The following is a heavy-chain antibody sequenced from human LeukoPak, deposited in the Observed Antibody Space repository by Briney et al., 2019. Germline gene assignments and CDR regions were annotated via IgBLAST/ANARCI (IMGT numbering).Heavy chain of an antibody. J-gene: IGHJ3*02. CDR2: IYYSGST. V-gene: IGHV4-59*01. Sequence: SETLSLTCTVSGGSISSYYWSWIRQPPGKGLEWIGYIYYSGSTNYNPSLKSRVTISVDTSKNQFSLKLSSVTAADTAAYYCAREGIAAADYAFDIWGQGTMVTVSS. CDR1: GGSISSYY. D-gene: IGHD6-13*01. CDR3: AREGIAAADYAFDI.